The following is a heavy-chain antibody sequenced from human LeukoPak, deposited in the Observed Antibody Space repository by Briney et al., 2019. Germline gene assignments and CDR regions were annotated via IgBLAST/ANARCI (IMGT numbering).Heavy chain of an antibody. CDR2: ISSSSSYI. J-gene: IGHJ4*02. D-gene: IGHD3-22*01. CDR3: ARDLIYYDSSGSDY. CDR1: GFTFSSYS. Sequence: GGSLRLSCAASGFTFSSYSMNWVRQAPGKGLEWVSFISSSSSYIYYADSVKGRFTISRDNAKNSLYLQMSSLRAEDTAVYYCARDLIYYDSSGSDYWGQGTLVTVSS. V-gene: IGHV3-21*01.